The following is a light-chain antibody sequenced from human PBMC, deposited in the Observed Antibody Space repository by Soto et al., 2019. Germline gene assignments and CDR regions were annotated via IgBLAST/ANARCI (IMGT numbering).Light chain of an antibody. J-gene: IGKJ1*01. Sequence: EIVMTHSPATLSVSPGERATLSCRASQSVSSNFAWYQQKPGQAPRLLMYGASTRATGIPDRFSGSGSGTEFTLTISSLQSEDFAVYYCQQHNNWPPWTFGQGTKVEIK. CDR3: QQHNNWPPWT. CDR2: GAS. CDR1: QSVSSN. V-gene: IGKV3-15*01.